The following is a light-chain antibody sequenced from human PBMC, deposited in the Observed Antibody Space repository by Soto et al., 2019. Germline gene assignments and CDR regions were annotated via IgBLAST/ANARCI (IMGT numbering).Light chain of an antibody. CDR2: ENN. Sequence: QSVLTQPPSVSAAPGQKVTISCSGSSSNIGKNYVSWYQQIPGAAPKLLIYENNKRPSGIPDRFSGSKSGTSATLGITGLQTGDEADYYCGTWDSSLNVNVISGAGTKVTVL. CDR1: SSNIGKNY. V-gene: IGLV1-51*02. J-gene: IGLJ2*01. CDR3: GTWDSSLNVNVI.